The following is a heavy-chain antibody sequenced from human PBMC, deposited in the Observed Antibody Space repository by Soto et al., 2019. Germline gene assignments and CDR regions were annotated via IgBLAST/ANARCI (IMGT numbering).Heavy chain of an antibody. CDR1: GFTVNGNY. Sequence: EEQLVESGGGLIQPGGSLRLSCAASGFTVNGNYMTWVRQAPGKGLEWVSVIYGGNSTSYADSVKGRFTISRDNSKNTLYRQMNSLRAEDTAVYYCARKTTALRGGYWGQGTLVTVSS. J-gene: IGHJ4*02. D-gene: IGHD4-17*01. CDR3: ARKTTALRGGY. V-gene: IGHV3-53*01. CDR2: IYGGNST.